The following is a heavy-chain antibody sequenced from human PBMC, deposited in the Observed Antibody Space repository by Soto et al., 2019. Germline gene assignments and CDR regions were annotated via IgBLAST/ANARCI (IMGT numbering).Heavy chain of an antibody. Sequence: SETLSLTCTVSGGSISSYYWSWIRQPPGKGLEWIGYIYYSGSTNYNPSLKSRVTISVDTSKNQFSLKLSSVTAADTAVYYCARRAVNLYYYYMDVWGKGTTVTVSS. CDR3: ARRAVNLYYYYMDV. V-gene: IGHV4-59*08. CDR1: GGSISSYY. D-gene: IGHD2-8*01. J-gene: IGHJ6*03. CDR2: IYYSGST.